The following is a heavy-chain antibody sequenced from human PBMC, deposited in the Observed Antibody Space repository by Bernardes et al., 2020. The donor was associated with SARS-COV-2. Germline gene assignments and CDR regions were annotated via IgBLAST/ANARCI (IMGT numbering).Heavy chain of an antibody. Sequence: GSLRLSCAASGFTFSSYGMHWVRQAPGKGLEWVAVISYDGSNKYYADSVKGRFTISRDNAKNSLFLQMNSLRVEDTAVYYCARNRADGDIDYWGQGTLVTVSS. V-gene: IGHV3-30*03. CDR3: ARNRADGDIDY. J-gene: IGHJ4*02. CDR1: GFTFSSYG. D-gene: IGHD3-10*01. CDR2: ISYDGSNK.